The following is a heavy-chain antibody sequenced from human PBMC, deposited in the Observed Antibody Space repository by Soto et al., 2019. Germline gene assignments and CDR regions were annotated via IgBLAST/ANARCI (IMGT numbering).Heavy chain of an antibody. J-gene: IGHJ4*02. CDR2: IYYSGST. V-gene: IGHV4-59*01. D-gene: IGHD6-19*01. Sequence: PSETLSLTCTVSGGSISSYYWSWIRQPPGKGLEWIGYIYYSGSTNYNPSLKSRVTISVDTSKNQFSLKLSSVTAADTAVYYCARASGVAGRWGFDYWGQGTLVTVSS. CDR3: ARASGVAGRWGFDY. CDR1: GGSISSYY.